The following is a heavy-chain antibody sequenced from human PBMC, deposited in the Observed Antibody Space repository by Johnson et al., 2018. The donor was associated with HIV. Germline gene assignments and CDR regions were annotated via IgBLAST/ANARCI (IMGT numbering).Heavy chain of an antibody. CDR3: AREDGDSSSWAGAFDI. V-gene: IGHV3-53*01. D-gene: IGHD6-13*01. Sequence: VQLVESGGGVVQPGGSLRLSCAASGITVSSHYMTWVRQAPGKGLEWVSGIYTGDSTSDADSVKGRFTISTDASKNTLYLQMNSLRAEDPDVYYCAREDGDSSSWAGAFDIWGQGTMVTVSS. CDR2: IYTGDST. J-gene: IGHJ3*02. CDR1: GITVSSHY.